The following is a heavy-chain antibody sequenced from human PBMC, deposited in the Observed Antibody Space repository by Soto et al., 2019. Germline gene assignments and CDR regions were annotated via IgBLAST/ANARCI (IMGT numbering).Heavy chain of an antibody. V-gene: IGHV3-74*01. CDR2: LNGDGSFT. Sequence: EVQLVESGGGLVQPGGSLRLSCTASGFTFSTYWMHWVRQAPGKGLVWVSRLNGDGSFTAYADSVKGRFTISRDNAKNTVDLQMNSLTAEDKAVYYCARGGSNSWPRGYDFWGQGTLVTVSS. D-gene: IGHD2-2*01. CDR3: ARGGSNSWPRGYDF. J-gene: IGHJ4*02. CDR1: GFTFSTYW.